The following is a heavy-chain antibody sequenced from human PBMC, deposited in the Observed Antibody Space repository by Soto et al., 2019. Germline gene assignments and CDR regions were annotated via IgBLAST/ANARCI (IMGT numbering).Heavy chain of an antibody. CDR3: ARDQFGYYSVFDY. D-gene: IGHD3-22*01. CDR2: ISSSSSYT. J-gene: IGHJ4*02. V-gene: IGHV3-11*05. Sequence: QVQLVESGGGLVKPGGSLRLSCAASGFTFSDYYMSWIRQAPGKGLEWVSYISSSSSYTNYADSVKGRFTISRDNAKNSLYLQMNSLRAEDTAVYYCARDQFGYYSVFDYWGQGTLVTVSS. CDR1: GFTFSDYY.